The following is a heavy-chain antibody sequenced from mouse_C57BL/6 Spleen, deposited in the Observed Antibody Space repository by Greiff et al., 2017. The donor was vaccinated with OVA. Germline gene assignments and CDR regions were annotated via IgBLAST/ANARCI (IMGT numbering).Heavy chain of an antibody. CDR2: IDPSDSYT. Sequence: QVQLQQPGAELVKPGASVTLSCKASGYTFTSYWMQWVKQRPGQGLEWIGEIDPSDSYTTYNQKFKGKATLTVDTSSSTAYMQLSGLTSEDSAVYYCARGGPYYFDYWGQGTTLTVSS. CDR3: ARGGPYYFDY. J-gene: IGHJ2*01. V-gene: IGHV1-50*01. CDR1: GYTFTSYW.